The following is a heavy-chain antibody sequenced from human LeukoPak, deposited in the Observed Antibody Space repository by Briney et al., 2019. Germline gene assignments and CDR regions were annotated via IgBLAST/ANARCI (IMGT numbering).Heavy chain of an antibody. D-gene: IGHD3-22*01. CDR2: ISSSSSYI. V-gene: IGHV3-21*01. Sequence: KPGGSLRLSCAASGFTFSSYSMNWVRQAPGKGLDWVSSISSSSSYIYYADSVKGRFTISRDNAKNSLYLQMNSLRAEDTAVYYCARALNYYDSSGYYYWGQGTLVTVSS. CDR3: ARALNYYDSSGYYY. CDR1: GFTFSSYS. J-gene: IGHJ4*02.